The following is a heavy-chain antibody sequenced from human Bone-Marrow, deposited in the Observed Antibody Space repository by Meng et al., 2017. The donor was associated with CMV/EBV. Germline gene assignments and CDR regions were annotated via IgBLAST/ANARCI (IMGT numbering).Heavy chain of an antibody. D-gene: IGHD3-16*01. CDR3: ARHIGGLGYYYGMEV. CDR1: GGSISSSSYY. V-gene: IGHV4-39*01. Sequence: SEALSLTCTVSGGSISSSSYYWGWIRQPPGKGLEWIGSIYYSGSTYYNPSLKSRVTISVDTSKNQFSLKLSSVTAADTAVYYCARHIGGLGYYYGMEVWGQGTTVTVSS. CDR2: IYYSGST. J-gene: IGHJ6*02.